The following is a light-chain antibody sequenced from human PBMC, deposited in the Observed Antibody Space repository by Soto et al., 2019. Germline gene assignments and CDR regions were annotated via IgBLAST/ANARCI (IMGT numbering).Light chain of an antibody. V-gene: IGLV2-14*01. J-gene: IGLJ3*02. CDR1: MRDVGAYNL. Sequence: QSALTQPASVSGSAGQSITISCSGTMRDVGAYNLVSWYQQHPGTAPKLIIYEARNRPSGISSRFSGSRSGNTASLTISGLQSEDEGDYYCSAYTASSTLVFGGGTKLTVL. CDR2: EAR. CDR3: SAYTASSTLV.